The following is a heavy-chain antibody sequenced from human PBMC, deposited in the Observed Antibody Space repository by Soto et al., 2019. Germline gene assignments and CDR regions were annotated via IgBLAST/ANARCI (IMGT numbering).Heavy chain of an antibody. CDR1: SVSIDNVYW. V-gene: IGHV4-4*02. CDR3: ARLGYESPYNWFDP. J-gene: IGHJ5*02. D-gene: IGHD5-18*01. CDR2: TSHDGVT. Sequence: PSETLSLTCAVSSVSIDNVYWWSLVRHSPGKGLEWIGETSHDGVTNYNPSLEGRVTISIDKSKNQFYLDLNSVTAADTAMYYCARLGYESPYNWFDPWGQGTLVSVSS.